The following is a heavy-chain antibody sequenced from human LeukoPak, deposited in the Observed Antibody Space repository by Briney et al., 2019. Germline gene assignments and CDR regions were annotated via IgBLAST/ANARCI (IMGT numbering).Heavy chain of an antibody. J-gene: IGHJ6*03. Sequence: PGGSLRLSCAASGFTFTNYAMSWIRQPPGKGLEWIGYIYYSGSTNYNPSLKSRVTISVDTSKNQFSLKLSSVTAADTAVYYCARSYYDILTGWSWYYYYMDVWGKGTTVAVSS. CDR1: GFTFTNYA. V-gene: IGHV4-59*01. D-gene: IGHD3-9*01. CDR3: ARSYYDILTGWSWYYYYMDV. CDR2: IYYSGST.